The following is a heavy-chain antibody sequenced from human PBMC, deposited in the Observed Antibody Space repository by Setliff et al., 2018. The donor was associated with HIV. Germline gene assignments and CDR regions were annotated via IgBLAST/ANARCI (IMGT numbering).Heavy chain of an antibody. CDR2: INHTGNT. CDR3: ARQGAGYYYDSSDYYTGNGFDM. CDR1: GGSFSGYH. D-gene: IGHD3-22*01. Sequence: SETLSLTCAVYGGSFSGYHWNWIRQFPGKGLEWIGEINHTGNTQYNPSLKSRVTISGQTSKNQFSLTLTSVTAADTAIYYCARQGAGYYYDSSDYYTGNGFDMWGQGTMVTVSS. J-gene: IGHJ3*02. V-gene: IGHV4-34*01.